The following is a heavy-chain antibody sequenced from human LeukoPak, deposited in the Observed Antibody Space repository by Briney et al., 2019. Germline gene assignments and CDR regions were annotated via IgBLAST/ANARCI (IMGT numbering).Heavy chain of an antibody. CDR2: ISGSSSHT. CDR3: ATDSPVAGSKALDY. J-gene: IGHJ4*02. Sequence: GGSLRLSCGASGFTFSNYAMNWVRQALGKGLEWVSSISGSSSHTYYADSLKGRFTISRDNARNSLYLQLNSLRADDTAVYYCATDSPVAGSKALDYWGQGTLVTVSS. V-gene: IGHV3-21*01. CDR1: GFTFSNYA. D-gene: IGHD6-19*01.